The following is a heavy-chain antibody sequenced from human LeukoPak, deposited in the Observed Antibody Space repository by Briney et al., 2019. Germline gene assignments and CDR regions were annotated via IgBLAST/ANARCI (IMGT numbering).Heavy chain of an antibody. J-gene: IGHJ5*02. D-gene: IGHD3-10*01. CDR2: INHSGST. Sequence: SETLSLTCAVYGGSFSGYYWSWIRQPPGKGLEWIGEINHSGSTNYNPSLKSRVTISVDTSKNQFSLKLSSVTAADTAVYYCARHKYYYGSGSYYWFDPWGQGTLVTVSS. V-gene: IGHV4-34*01. CDR3: ARHKYYYGSGSYYWFDP. CDR1: GGSFSGYY.